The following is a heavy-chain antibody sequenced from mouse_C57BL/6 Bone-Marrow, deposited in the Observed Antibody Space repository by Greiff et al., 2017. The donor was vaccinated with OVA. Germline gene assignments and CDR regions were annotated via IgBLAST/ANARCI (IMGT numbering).Heavy chain of an antibody. CDR2: IDPENGDP. V-gene: IGHV14-4*01. Sequence: VKLQQSGAELVRPGASVKLSCTASGFNIKDDYMHWVKQRPEQGLEWIGWIDPENGDPEYASKFQGKATITADTSSNTAYLQLSSLTSEDTAVYYCTTYGKHYYAMDYWGQGTSVTVSS. J-gene: IGHJ4*01. D-gene: IGHD2-1*01. CDR3: TTYGKHYYAMDY. CDR1: GFNIKDDY.